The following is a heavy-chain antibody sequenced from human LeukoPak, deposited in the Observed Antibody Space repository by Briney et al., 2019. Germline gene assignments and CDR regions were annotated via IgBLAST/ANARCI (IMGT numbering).Heavy chain of an antibody. D-gene: IGHD3-22*01. CDR2: ISSSSGYI. Sequence: PGGSLRLSCAASGFTFSSYSMNWVRQAPGKGLEWVSSISSSSGYIYYADSVKGRFTISRDNAKNSLYLQMNSLRAEDTAVYYCARQLYSDSSAYYPGWGQGTLVTVSS. CDR3: ARQLYSDSSAYYPG. V-gene: IGHV3-21*01. J-gene: IGHJ4*02. CDR1: GFTFSSYS.